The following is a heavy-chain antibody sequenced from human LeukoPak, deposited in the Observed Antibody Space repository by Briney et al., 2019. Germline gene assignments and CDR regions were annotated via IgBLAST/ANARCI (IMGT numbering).Heavy chain of an antibody. CDR1: GYTFTSYG. CDR3: ARDPGDDFVVPGDP. Sequence: ASVKVSCKAFGYTFTSYGISWVRQAPGQGLEWMGWINTNTGNPTYAQGFTGRFVFSLDTSVSTTYLQISSLKAEDTAVYYCARDPGDDFVVPGDPWGQGTLVTVSS. CDR2: INTNTGNP. D-gene: IGHD2-2*01. J-gene: IGHJ5*02. V-gene: IGHV7-4-1*02.